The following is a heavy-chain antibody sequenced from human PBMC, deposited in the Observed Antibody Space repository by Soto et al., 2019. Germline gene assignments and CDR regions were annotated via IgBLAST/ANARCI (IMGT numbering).Heavy chain of an antibody. D-gene: IGHD6-19*01. CDR1: GFTFSSYS. J-gene: IGHJ4*02. CDR2: ISSSSSTI. V-gene: IGHV3-48*01. CDR3: ARDFTGSGFNYPLDY. Sequence: GGSLRLSCAASGFTFSSYSMNWVRQAPGKGLEWVSYISSSSSTIYYADSVKGRFTISRDNAKNSLYLQMNSLRAEDTAVYYCARDFTGSGFNYPLDYWGQGTLVTVSS.